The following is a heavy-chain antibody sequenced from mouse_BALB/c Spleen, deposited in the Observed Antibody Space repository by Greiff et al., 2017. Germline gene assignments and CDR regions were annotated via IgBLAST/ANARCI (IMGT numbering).Heavy chain of an antibody. Sequence: EVQGVESGGGLVQPGGSLKLSCAASGFTFSSYGMSWVRQTPDKRLELVATINSNGGSTYYPDSVKGRFTISRDNAKNTLYLQMSSLKSEDTSMYYCARDGIYYVYAGFAYWGQGTLVTVSA. CDR3: ARDGIYYVYAGFAY. V-gene: IGHV5-6-3*01. CDR2: INSNGGST. CDR1: GFTFSSYG. J-gene: IGHJ3*01. D-gene: IGHD2-2*01.